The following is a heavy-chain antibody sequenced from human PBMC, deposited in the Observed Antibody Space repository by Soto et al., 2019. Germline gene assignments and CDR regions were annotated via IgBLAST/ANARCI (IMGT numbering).Heavy chain of an antibody. CDR1: GYTFTSYG. CDR2: ISAYNGNT. V-gene: IGHV1-18*04. J-gene: IGHJ4*02. Sequence: GASVKVSCKDSGYTFTSYGISWVRQAPGQGLEWMGWISAYNGNTNYAQKLQGRVTMTTDTSTSTAYMELRSLRSDDTAVYYCARGLLPLRLGELSLYGYWGQGTLVTVSS. CDR3: ARGLLPLRLGELSLYGY. D-gene: IGHD3-16*02.